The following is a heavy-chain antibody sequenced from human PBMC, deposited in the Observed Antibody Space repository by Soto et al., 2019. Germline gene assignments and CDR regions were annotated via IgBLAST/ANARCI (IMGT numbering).Heavy chain of an antibody. CDR2: ISGSGDNT. Sequence: GGSLRLSCAVSGFTFSNFAMSWVRQARGKGLEWVSAISGSGDNTYYADSVKGRFTISRDNSKDTLYLQMNSLRVEDTGIYYCARDFTGSGKYFQHWGQGTLVNVSS. D-gene: IGHD3-9*01. V-gene: IGHV3-23*01. CDR3: ARDFTGSGKYFQH. CDR1: GFTFSNFA. J-gene: IGHJ1*01.